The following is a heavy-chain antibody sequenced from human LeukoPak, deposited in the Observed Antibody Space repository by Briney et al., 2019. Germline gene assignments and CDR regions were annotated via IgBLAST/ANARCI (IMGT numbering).Heavy chain of an antibody. V-gene: IGHV4-4*02. CDR3: ARDIGYYYDSSGYLN. CDR1: GGSISSSNW. D-gene: IGHD3-22*01. CDR2: IYHSGST. J-gene: IGHJ4*02. Sequence: SETLSLTCAVSGGSISSSNWWSWVRQPPGKGLEWIGEIYHSGSTNYNPSLKSRVTISVDKSKNRFSLKLSSVTAADTAVYYCARDIGYYYDSSGYLNWGQGTLVTVSS.